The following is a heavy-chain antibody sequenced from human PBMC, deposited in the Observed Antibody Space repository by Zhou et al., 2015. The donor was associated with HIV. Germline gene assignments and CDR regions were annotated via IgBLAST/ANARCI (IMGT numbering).Heavy chain of an antibody. Sequence: QVQLVQSGADVKKPGASVMVSCKASGYTFTGYYMHWVRQAPGQGLEWMGWINPDSGDTNYAQNFQGRVTMTRDTSITTAYMKLSRLKSDDTAVYYCARALVHYYDSSGYFDYWGQGTLVTVSS. V-gene: IGHV1-2*02. J-gene: IGHJ4*02. CDR2: INPDSGDT. CDR3: ARALVHYYDSSGYFDY. D-gene: IGHD3-22*01. CDR1: GYTFTGYY.